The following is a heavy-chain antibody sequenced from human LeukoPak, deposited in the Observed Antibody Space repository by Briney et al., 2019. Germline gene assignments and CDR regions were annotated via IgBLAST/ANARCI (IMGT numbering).Heavy chain of an antibody. CDR2: ISGSGGST. CDR3: ARETGMSTMSY. J-gene: IGHJ4*02. CDR1: GFTFSSYA. Sequence: PGGSLRLSCAASGFTFSSYAMSWVRQAPGKGLEWVSAISGSGGSTYYADSVKGRFTISRDNAKNSLYLQMNSLRAEDTAVYYCARETGMSTMSYWGQGTLVTVSS. D-gene: IGHD5-24*01. V-gene: IGHV3-23*01.